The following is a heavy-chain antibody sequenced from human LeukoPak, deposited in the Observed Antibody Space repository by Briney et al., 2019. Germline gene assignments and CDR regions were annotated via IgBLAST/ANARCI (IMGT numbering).Heavy chain of an antibody. CDR1: GFTFSSYW. J-gene: IGHJ4*02. CDR3: ARDRGGYCSSTSCYALDY. V-gene: IGHV3-7*01. Sequence: PGGSLRLSCAASGFTFSSYWMSWVRQAPGKGLEWVANIKQDGSEKYYVDSVKGRFTISRDNAKNSLYLQMNSLRAEDTAVYYCARDRGGYCSSTSCYALDYWGRGTLVTVSP. D-gene: IGHD2-2*01. CDR2: IKQDGSEK.